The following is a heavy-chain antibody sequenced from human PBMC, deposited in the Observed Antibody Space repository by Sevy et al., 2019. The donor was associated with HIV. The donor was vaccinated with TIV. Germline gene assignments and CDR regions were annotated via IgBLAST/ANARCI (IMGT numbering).Heavy chain of an antibody. CDR2: IKSKTDGGTT. D-gene: IGHD5-18*01. Sequence: GGSLRLSCAASGFTFNDAWVTWIRQAPGKGLEWVGRIKSKTDGGTTDYAAAVKGRFSISRDDSKNLLYLQMNSLKTEDTAVYYCTLIGYGSWGQGTLVTVSS. V-gene: IGHV3-15*05. CDR3: TLIGYGS. CDR1: GFTFNDAW. J-gene: IGHJ5*02.